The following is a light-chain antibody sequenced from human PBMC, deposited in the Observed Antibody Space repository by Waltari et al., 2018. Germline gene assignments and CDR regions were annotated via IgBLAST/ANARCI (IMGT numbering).Light chain of an antibody. J-gene: IGLJ3*02. CDR3: SSYTGSSSWV. V-gene: IGLV2-14*01. Sequence: QSALTHPASVSGSPGQSITISCTGTSSDVGFYNYVSWYQKHPGKAPKLIIYDDFERPSGVAHRYYGSKSGNTASLSICGLLAEDEADYYCSSYTGSSSWVFGGGTKLTVL. CDR2: DDF. CDR1: SSDVGFYNY.